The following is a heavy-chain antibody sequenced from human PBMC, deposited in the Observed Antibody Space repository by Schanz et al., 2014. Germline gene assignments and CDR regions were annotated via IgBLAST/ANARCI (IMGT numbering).Heavy chain of an antibody. CDR3: AKVDRTRYYAMDV. J-gene: IGHJ6*02. Sequence: QVQLVQSGAEVKKPGASVKVSCKVSGYSLNELSMHWVRQAPGRGLEWMGGFHHEDGDTVYAQKFQGRVIMTEDTSTSTVYMEVSGLRSEDTAVYYCAKVDRTRYYAMDVWGQGTTVTVSS. CDR1: GYSLNELS. D-gene: IGHD3-9*01. V-gene: IGHV1-24*01. CDR2: FHHEDGDT.